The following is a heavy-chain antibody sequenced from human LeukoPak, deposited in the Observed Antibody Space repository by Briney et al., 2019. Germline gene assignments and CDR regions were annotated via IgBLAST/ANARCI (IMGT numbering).Heavy chain of an antibody. Sequence: GGSLRLSCAASGFTFSSYAMHWVRQAPGKGLEWVAVISYDGSNKYYADSVKGRFTISRDNSKNTLCLQMNSLRAEDTAVYYCARDGWYYYDSSGSPRTTAFDCWGQGTLVTVSS. CDR3: ARDGWYYYDSSGSPRTTAFDC. CDR2: ISYDGSNK. CDR1: GFTFSSYA. V-gene: IGHV3-30-3*01. J-gene: IGHJ4*02. D-gene: IGHD3-22*01.